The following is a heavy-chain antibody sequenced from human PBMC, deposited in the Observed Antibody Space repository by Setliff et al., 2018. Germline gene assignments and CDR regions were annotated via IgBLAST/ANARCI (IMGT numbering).Heavy chain of an antibody. J-gene: IGHJ6*03. CDR1: GGSISHHY. V-gene: IGHV4-59*11. CDR3: ARALLWFGEGMDV. CDR2: MYNSGNT. Sequence: PSETLSLTCTVSGGSISHHYWGWIRQPPGKGLEWVGYMYNSGNTNYNPSLRRRVAISVGKSKNQFSLKLSSVTAADTAVYYCARALLWFGEGMDVWGKGTTVTVSS. D-gene: IGHD3-10*01.